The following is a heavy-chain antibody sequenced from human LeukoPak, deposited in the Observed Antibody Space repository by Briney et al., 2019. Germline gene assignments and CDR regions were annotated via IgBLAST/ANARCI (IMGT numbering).Heavy chain of an antibody. CDR1: GGTFSSYA. CDR2: IIPIFGTA. J-gene: IGHJ6*04. V-gene: IGHV1-69*06. Sequence: SVKVSCKASGGTFSSYAISWVRQAPGQGLEWMGGIIPIFGTANYAQKFQGGVTITADKSTSTAYMELSSLRSEDTAVYYCARGPRYIVVVPAAIQDYYYGMDVWGKGTTVTVSS. CDR3: ARGPRYIVVVPAAIQDYYYGMDV. D-gene: IGHD2-2*02.